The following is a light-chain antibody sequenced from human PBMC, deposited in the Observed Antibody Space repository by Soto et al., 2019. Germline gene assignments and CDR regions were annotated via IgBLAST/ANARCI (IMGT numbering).Light chain of an antibody. J-gene: IGLJ3*02. V-gene: IGLV1-47*01. CDR2: RNN. CDR1: SSNIGSNF. Sequence: QSVLTQPPSASGTPGQRVTISCSGTSSNIGSNFVYWYQQVPGTAPKLLIYRNNQRPSGVPDRFSGSKSGTSASLAISGLRSEDEADYYCAAWDDSLNANWVFGGGTKVTVL. CDR3: AAWDDSLNANWV.